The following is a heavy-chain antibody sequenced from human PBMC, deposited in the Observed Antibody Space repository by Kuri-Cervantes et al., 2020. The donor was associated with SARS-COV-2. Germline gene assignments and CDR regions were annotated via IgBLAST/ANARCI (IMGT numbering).Heavy chain of an antibody. Sequence: GGSLRLSCAASGFSFISSWMQCVCQAPEKELEWVADIKCDGTEKHCVDSVKGRLTISRDNSKNSLYLQMNSLRTEDTALYYCAGYDSSGYYGFYVAFDIWGQGTMVTVSS. CDR3: AGYDSSGYYGFYVAFDI. J-gene: IGHJ3*02. CDR2: IKCDGTEK. D-gene: IGHD3-22*01. V-gene: IGHV3-52*01. CDR1: GFSFISSW.